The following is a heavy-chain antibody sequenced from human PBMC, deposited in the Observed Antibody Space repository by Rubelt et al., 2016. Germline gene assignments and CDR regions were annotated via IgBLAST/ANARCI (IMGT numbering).Heavy chain of an antibody. D-gene: IGHD5-18*01. CDR2: IDRNGSSSSA. J-gene: IGHJ6*03. CDR1: GFTFSNYW. Sequence: DVQLLESGGGLVQPGGSLRLSCAASGFTFSNYWMHWVRQAPGRGLEWISYIDRNGSSSSARYADSVRGRLTDPRDNAKNTLYLKMNSLGAEDTAVYYCARHSEEYYYYYMDVWGKGTTVTVSS. CDR3: ARHSEEYYYYYMDV. V-gene: IGHV3-74*02.